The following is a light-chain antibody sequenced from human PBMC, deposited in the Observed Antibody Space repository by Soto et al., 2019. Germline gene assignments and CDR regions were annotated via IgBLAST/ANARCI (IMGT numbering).Light chain of an antibody. V-gene: IGLV1-44*01. CDR1: RSNIGATYD. CDR3: AAWDDRLNGWV. J-gene: IGLJ3*02. CDR2: SFN. Sequence: QSVLTQPPSVSGAPGQRVTISCTGSRSNIGATYDVHWYQQLPGTAPKLLISSFNQRPSGVPDRFSGSKSGTSASLAISGLQSEDEADYYCAAWDDRLNGWVFGGGTKLTVL.